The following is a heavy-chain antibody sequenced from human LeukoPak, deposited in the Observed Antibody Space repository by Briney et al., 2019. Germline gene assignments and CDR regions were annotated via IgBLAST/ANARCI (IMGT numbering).Heavy chain of an antibody. CDR3: ARDVGYSYGGVWHKYFDS. Sequence: GASVKVSCKASGYTFINYYLHWVRQAPGQGLEWMGHIDPNSGGTRFAQKFQGRVTMTRDTSTSSIYMELSSLIFDDTAVYYCARDVGYSYGGVWHKYFDSWGQGTLVTVSS. D-gene: IGHD5-18*01. J-gene: IGHJ4*02. V-gene: IGHV1-2*06. CDR1: GYTFINYY. CDR2: IDPNSGGT.